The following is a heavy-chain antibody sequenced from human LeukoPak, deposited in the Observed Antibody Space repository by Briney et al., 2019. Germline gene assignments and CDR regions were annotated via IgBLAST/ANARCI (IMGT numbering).Heavy chain of an antibody. CDR1: GFTFSSYA. CDR2: ISGSGGST. D-gene: IGHD4-17*01. Sequence: TGGSLRLSCAASGFTFSSYAMSWVRQAPGKGLEWVSAISGSGGSTYYADSVKGRFTISRDNSKNTLYLQMNSLRAEDTAVYYCAKDLYHLYGDYVSDYWGQGTLVTVSS. CDR3: AKDLYHLYGDYVSDY. J-gene: IGHJ4*02. V-gene: IGHV3-23*01.